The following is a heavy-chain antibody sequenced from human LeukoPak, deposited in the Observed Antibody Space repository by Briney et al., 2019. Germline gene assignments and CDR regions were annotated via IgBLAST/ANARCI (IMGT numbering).Heavy chain of an antibody. J-gene: IGHJ4*02. D-gene: IGHD6-19*01. Sequence: GGSLRLSCAASGFTVSSTYMTWVRQAPGKGLEWVSVIYSGGSTYYADSVKGRFTISRDNSKNTLYLQMNSLRAEDTAVYYCARGGYGSGWYYFDYWGQGTLVTVSS. CDR1: GFTVSSTY. CDR3: ARGGYGSGWYYFDY. V-gene: IGHV3-53*01. CDR2: IYSGGST.